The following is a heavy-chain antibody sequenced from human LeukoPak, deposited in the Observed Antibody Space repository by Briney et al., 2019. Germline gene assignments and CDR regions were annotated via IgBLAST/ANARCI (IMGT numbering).Heavy chain of an antibody. V-gene: IGHV1-2*06. CDR2: INPNSGGT. Sequence: ASVKVSCKASGYTFTAYYMHWVRQAPGQGLEWMGRINPNSGGTNYAEKLQGRVTMTTDTSTSTAYMELRSLRSDDTAVYYCARDRASGYTNPNWFDPWGQGSLVTVSS. CDR1: GYTFTAYY. J-gene: IGHJ5*02. D-gene: IGHD6-13*01. CDR3: ARDRASGYTNPNWFDP.